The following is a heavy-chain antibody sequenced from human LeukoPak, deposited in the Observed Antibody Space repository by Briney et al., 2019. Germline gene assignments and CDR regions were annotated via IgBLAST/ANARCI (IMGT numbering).Heavy chain of an antibody. CDR3: AKESGQQLVRNTTFDY. CDR2: ISGSGGST. D-gene: IGHD6-13*01. J-gene: IGHJ4*02. CDR1: GFTFSSYA. Sequence: PGGSLRLSCAASGFTFSSYAMSWVRQAPGKGLEWVSAISGSGGSTYYADSVKGRFTISRDNSKNTLYLQMNSLRAEDTAVYYCAKESGQQLVRNTTFDYWGQGTLVTVSS. V-gene: IGHV3-23*01.